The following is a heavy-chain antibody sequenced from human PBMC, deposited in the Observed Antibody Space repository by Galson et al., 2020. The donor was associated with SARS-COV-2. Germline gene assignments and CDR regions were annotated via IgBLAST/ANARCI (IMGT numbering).Heavy chain of an antibody. CDR1: GYTFTGYY. V-gene: IGHV1-2*02. Sequence: ASVKVSCKASGYTFTGYYIHWVRQAPGQGLEWMGWINPNNGATNYAQNFQGRVTMTGDTSITTVYMELSGMRSDDTAVYYCARDRYYYGSASDYTLNWFDPWGQGTLVTVSS. CDR3: ARDRYYYGSASDYTLNWFDP. CDR2: INPNNGAT. D-gene: IGHD3-10*01. J-gene: IGHJ5*02.